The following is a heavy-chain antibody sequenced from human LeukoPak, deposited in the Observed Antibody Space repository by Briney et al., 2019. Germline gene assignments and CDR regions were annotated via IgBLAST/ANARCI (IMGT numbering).Heavy chain of an antibody. V-gene: IGHV1-69*05. CDR3: ASTIFGVVSNWFDP. D-gene: IGHD3-3*01. Sequence: SVKVSCKASGGTFSSYAISWVRQAPGQGLEWMGGIIPIFGTANYAQKFQGRVTITTDESTSTAYMEPSSLRSEDTAVYYCASTIFGVVSNWFDPWGQGTLVTVSS. CDR2: IIPIFGTA. J-gene: IGHJ5*02. CDR1: GGTFSSYA.